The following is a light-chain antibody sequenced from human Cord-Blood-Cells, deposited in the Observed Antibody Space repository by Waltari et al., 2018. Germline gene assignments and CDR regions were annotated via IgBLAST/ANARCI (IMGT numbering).Light chain of an antibody. CDR2: DDS. Sequence: SYVLTQPPSVSVAPGKTARITCGGNNIGRKSVHWYQQKPGQDPVLVVYDDSDRPSGIPERFSGSNSGNTATLTISRVEAGDEADYYCQVWDSSSDREVFGGGTKLTVL. CDR3: QVWDSSSDREV. V-gene: IGLV3-21*03. J-gene: IGLJ3*02. CDR1: NIGRKS.